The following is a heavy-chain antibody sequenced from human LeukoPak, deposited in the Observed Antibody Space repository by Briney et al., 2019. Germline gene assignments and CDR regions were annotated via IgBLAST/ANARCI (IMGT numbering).Heavy chain of an antibody. J-gene: IGHJ2*01. CDR1: GGSFSGYY. CDR3: ASYTVTTSYRYFDL. CDR2: INHSGST. Sequence: SETLSLTCAVYGGSFSGYYWSWIRQPPGKGLEWIGEINHSGSTNYNPSLKSRVTISVDTSKNQFSLKLSSVTAADTAVYYCASYTVTTSYRYFDLWGRGTLVTVSS. V-gene: IGHV4-34*01. D-gene: IGHD4-17*01.